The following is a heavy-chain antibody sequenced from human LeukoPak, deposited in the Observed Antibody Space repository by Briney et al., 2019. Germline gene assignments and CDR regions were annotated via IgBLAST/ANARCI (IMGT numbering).Heavy chain of an antibody. J-gene: IGHJ3*02. Sequence: ASVKVSCKASGYTFTSYYMHWVRQAPGQGLECMGIINPSGGSTSYAQKFQGRVTMTRDTSTSTVYMELSSLRSEDTAVYYCASGEYCSSTSCSPRIDAFDIWGQGTMVTVSS. D-gene: IGHD2-2*01. CDR2: INPSGGST. V-gene: IGHV1-46*01. CDR1: GYTFTSYY. CDR3: ASGEYCSSTSCSPRIDAFDI.